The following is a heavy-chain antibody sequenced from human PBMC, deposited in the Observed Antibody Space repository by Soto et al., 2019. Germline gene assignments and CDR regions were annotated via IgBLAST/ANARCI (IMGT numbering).Heavy chain of an antibody. D-gene: IGHD3-9*01. Sequence: QVQLVQSGAEVQKPGSSVKVSCKASGGTFSSYAISWVRQAPGQGLEWMGGIIPIFGTANYAQKFQGRVTITTDDSTSTAYMELSSLRSEDTAVYYCARGRGYYDSPTPSEMDVWGQGTTVTVSS. CDR2: IIPIFGTA. J-gene: IGHJ6*02. V-gene: IGHV1-69*01. CDR1: GGTFSSYA. CDR3: ARGRGYYDSPTPSEMDV.